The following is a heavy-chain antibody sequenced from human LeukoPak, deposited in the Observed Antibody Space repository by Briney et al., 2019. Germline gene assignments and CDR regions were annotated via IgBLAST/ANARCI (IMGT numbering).Heavy chain of an antibody. D-gene: IGHD5-18*01. Sequence: PGGSLRLSCAASGFTVSSNYMSWVRQAPGKGLEWVSVVYSGGNTYYADSVKGRFTISRDNSKNTLYLQMNSLRAEDTAVYYCARDLYTYGPLGFWGQGTLVTVSS. CDR3: ARDLYTYGPLGF. V-gene: IGHV3-53*01. CDR1: GFTVSSNY. CDR2: VYSGGNT. J-gene: IGHJ4*02.